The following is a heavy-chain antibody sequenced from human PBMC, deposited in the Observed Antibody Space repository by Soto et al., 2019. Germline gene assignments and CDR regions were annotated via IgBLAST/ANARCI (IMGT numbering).Heavy chain of an antibody. V-gene: IGHV3-74*01. CDR1: GFSFSSYW. Sequence: GGSLRLSCADSGFSFSSYWRHWVRQGPGKGLVWVSRINTDGSSTNYADSVKGRFTISRDNAKNTVYLQMNSLRAEDTAVYYCARSPGGYYIDWGQGTMVT. D-gene: IGHD3-9*01. CDR3: ARSPGGYYID. J-gene: IGHJ3*01. CDR2: INTDGSST.